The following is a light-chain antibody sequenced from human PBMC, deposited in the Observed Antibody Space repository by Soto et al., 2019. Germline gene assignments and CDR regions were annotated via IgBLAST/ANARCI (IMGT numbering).Light chain of an antibody. V-gene: IGLV2-14*01. J-gene: IGLJ1*01. Sequence: QSVLTQPASVSGSAGQSITISCSGTMRDVGAYNLVSWYQQHPGTAPKLIIYEVRNRPSGISSRFSGSRSGNTASLTISGLLDDDEADYFCASFRSGTILVFGSGTKVTVL. CDR1: MRDVGAYNL. CDR3: ASFRSGTILV. CDR2: EVR.